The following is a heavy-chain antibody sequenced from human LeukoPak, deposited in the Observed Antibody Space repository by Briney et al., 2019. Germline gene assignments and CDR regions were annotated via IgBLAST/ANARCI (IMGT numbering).Heavy chain of an antibody. Sequence: GGSLRLSCAASGFTFSDYYMSWIRQAPGKGLEWVSVIYSGGSTYYADSVKGRFTISRDNSKNTLYLQMNSLRAEDTAVYYCARGYPIKMATINAFDIWGQGTRVTVSS. D-gene: IGHD5-24*01. V-gene: IGHV3-66*01. J-gene: IGHJ3*02. CDR3: ARGYPIKMATINAFDI. CDR2: IYSGGST. CDR1: GFTFSDYY.